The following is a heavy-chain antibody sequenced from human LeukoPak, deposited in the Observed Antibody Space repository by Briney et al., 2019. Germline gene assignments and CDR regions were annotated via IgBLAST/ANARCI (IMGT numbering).Heavy chain of an antibody. V-gene: IGHV3-7*01. J-gene: IGHJ4*02. CDR1: GFTFRTYY. CDR3: AKSVYASPSIDY. Sequence: GGSLRLSCAASGFTFRTYYMSWVRQAPGKGLEWVANIKQDGRDKYFLDSVKGRFTISRDNAKNSLSLQMNSLRAEDAAVYYCAKSVYASPSIDYWGQGTLVTVSS. CDR2: IKQDGRDK. D-gene: IGHD2-8*01.